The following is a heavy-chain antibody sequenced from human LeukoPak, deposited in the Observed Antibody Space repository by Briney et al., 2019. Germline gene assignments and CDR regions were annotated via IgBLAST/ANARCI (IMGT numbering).Heavy chain of an antibody. CDR2: IIPIFGTA. J-gene: IGHJ6*03. Sequence: ASVKVSCKASGGTFSSYAISWVRQAPGQGLEWMGGIIPIFGTANYEQKFQGRVTITADESTSTAYMELSSLRSEDTAVYYCARDLVDEVVPAAIDYYYMDVWGKGTTVTVSS. CDR1: GGTFSSYA. CDR3: ARDLVDEVVPAAIDYYYMDV. V-gene: IGHV1-69*01. D-gene: IGHD2-2*02.